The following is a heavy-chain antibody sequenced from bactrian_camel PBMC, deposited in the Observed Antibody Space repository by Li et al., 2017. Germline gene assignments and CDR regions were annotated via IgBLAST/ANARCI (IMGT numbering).Heavy chain of an antibody. Sequence: HVQLVESGGGSVQAGGSLTLSCGYTSRWQCMGWFRQAPGKEREGVAAIFNPGGATYYADSVKGRFTVSRDHAENTVYLEMNSLKSEDAAVYYCTTPTRPGGIEYGYWGQGTQVTVS. V-gene: IGHV3S54*01. CDR3: TTPTRPGGIEYGY. J-gene: IGHJ4*01. CDR2: IFNPGGAT. CDR1: SRWQC.